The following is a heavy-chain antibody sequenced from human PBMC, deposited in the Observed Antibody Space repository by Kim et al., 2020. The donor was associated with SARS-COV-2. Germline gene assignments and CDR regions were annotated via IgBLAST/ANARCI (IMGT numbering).Heavy chain of an antibody. CDR3: ARDIVVVPAAIIWFDP. V-gene: IGHV4-4*07. D-gene: IGHD2-2*01. Sequence: SETLSLTCTVSGGSISSYYWSWIPQPAGKGLEWIGRIYTSGSTNYNPSLKSRVTMSVDTSKNQFSLKLSSVTAADTAVYYCARDIVVVPAAIIWFDPWGQGTLVTVSS. CDR1: GGSISSYY. J-gene: IGHJ5*02. CDR2: IYTSGST.